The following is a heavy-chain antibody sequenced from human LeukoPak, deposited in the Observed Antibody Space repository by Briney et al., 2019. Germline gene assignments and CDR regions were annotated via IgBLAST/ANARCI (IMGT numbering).Heavy chain of an antibody. Sequence: PGGSLRLSCAASGFTFSSYAMHWVRQAPGKGLEYVSAISSNGGSTYYANSVKGRFTISRDNSKNTLYLQMGSLRAEDMAVYYCARWDYSNEGFDYWGQGTLVTVSS. J-gene: IGHJ4*02. CDR1: GFTFSSYA. V-gene: IGHV3-64*01. CDR2: ISSNGGST. D-gene: IGHD4-4*01. CDR3: ARWDYSNEGFDY.